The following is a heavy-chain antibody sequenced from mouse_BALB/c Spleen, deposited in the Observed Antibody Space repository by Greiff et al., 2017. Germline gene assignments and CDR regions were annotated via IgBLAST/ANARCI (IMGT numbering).Heavy chain of an antibody. Sequence: QVQLQQSGAELMKPGASVKISCKATGYTFSSYWIEWVKQRPGHGLEWIGEILPGSGSTNYNEKFKGKATFTADTSSNTAYMQLSSLTSEDSAVYYCARLGYDGAWFAYWGQGTLVTVSA. CDR2: ILPGSGST. J-gene: IGHJ3*01. CDR3: ARLGYDGAWFAY. D-gene: IGHD2-14*01. CDR1: GYTFSSYW. V-gene: IGHV1-9*01.